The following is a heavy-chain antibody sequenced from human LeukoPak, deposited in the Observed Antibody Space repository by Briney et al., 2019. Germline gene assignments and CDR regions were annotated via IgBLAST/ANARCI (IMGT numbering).Heavy chain of an antibody. D-gene: IGHD3-3*01. Sequence: PSQTLSLTCTVSGGSISSGLYSWSWIRQPAGKGLEWIGRFYSGGSTDYNPSLRSRATTSVDTSKNHFSLNLSFVTAADTAVYYCARGGYYDFWSGLNYYYYMDVWGKGTTVTVSS. CDR2: FYSGGST. V-gene: IGHV4-61*02. CDR3: ARGGYYDFWSGLNYYYYMDV. J-gene: IGHJ6*03. CDR1: GGSISSGLYS.